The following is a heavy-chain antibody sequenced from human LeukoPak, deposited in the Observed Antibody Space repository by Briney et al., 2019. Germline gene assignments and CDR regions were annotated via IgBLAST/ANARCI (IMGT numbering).Heavy chain of an antibody. V-gene: IGHV3-48*03. CDR1: GFTFSSYE. J-gene: IGHJ4*02. CDR3: AKRAPYGSDWYVDY. D-gene: IGHD6-19*01. Sequence: GGSLRLSCAASGFTFSSYEMNWVRQAPRRGLEWVSSISSSGSIIYYADSVKGRFTISRDNAKNSLYLQMNSLRAEDTAVYYCAKRAPYGSDWYVDYWGQGTLVTVSS. CDR2: ISSSGSII.